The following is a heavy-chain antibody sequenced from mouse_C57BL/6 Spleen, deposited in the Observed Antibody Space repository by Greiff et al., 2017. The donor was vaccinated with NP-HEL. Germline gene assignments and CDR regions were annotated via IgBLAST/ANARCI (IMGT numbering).Heavy chain of an antibody. D-gene: IGHD1-1*01. J-gene: IGHJ1*03. Sequence: VQLHQSGAELVRPGASVKLSCKASGYTFTDYYINWVKQRPGQGLEWIARIYPGSGNTYYNEKFKGKATLTAEKSSSTAYMQLSSLTSEDSAVYFCARCYYGSSYWYFDVWGTGTTVTVSS. CDR2: IYPGSGNT. V-gene: IGHV1-76*01. CDR1: GYTFTDYY. CDR3: ARCYYGSSYWYFDV.